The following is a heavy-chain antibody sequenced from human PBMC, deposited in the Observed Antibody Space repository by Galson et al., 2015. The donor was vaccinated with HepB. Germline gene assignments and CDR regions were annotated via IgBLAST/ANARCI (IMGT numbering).Heavy chain of an antibody. V-gene: IGHV3-64D*09. J-gene: IGHJ4*02. CDR3: VKSPWEDYFDY. CDR2: ISSNGGST. D-gene: IGHD1-26*01. CDR1: GFTFSSYA. Sequence: SLRLSCAASGFTFSSYAMHWVRQAPGKGLEYVSAISSNGGSTYYADSVKGRFTISRDNSKNTLYLQMSSLRAEDTAVYYCVKSPWEDYFDYWGQGTLVTVSS.